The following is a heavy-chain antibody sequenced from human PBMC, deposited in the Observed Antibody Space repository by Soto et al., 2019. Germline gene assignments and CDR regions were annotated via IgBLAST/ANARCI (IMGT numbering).Heavy chain of an antibody. CDR2: IKQDGSEK. J-gene: IGHJ4*02. CDR3: ARHRVGVGLGY. Sequence: PGGSLRLSCAASGFIFSSYWMSWVRQAPGKGLEWVANIKQDGSEKYYVDSVKGRFTISRDNAKNSLYLQMNSLRAEDTAVYYCARHRVGVGLGYWGQGTLVTVSS. V-gene: IGHV3-7*01. D-gene: IGHD1-26*01. CDR1: GFIFSSYW.